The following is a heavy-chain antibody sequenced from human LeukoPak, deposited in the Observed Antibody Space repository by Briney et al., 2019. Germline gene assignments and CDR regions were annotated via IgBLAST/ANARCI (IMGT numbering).Heavy chain of an antibody. CDR3: AHRESSSYFN. CDR1: GGSISIYYW. D-gene: IGHD6-13*01. Sequence: TLSLTCTVSGGSISIYYWSWIRQPPGKGLEWLALIYWDDDKRYSPSLKSRLTITKDTSKNQVVLTMTNMDPVDIATYYCAHRESSSYFNWGQGTLVTVSS. CDR2: IYWDDDK. V-gene: IGHV2-5*08. J-gene: IGHJ4*02.